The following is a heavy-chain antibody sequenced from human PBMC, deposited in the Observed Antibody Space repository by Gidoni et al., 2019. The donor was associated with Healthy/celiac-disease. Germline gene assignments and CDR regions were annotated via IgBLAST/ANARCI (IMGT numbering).Heavy chain of an antibody. Sequence: QVQLVESGGGVVQPGRSLRLSCAASGFTFSSYGMHWVRQAPGKGLEWVAVIWYDGSNKYYADSVKGRFTISRDNSKNTLYLQMNSLRAEDTAVYYCARDLAYYDSSGYYYPGAFDIWGQGTMVTVSS. D-gene: IGHD3-22*01. CDR1: GFTFSSYG. V-gene: IGHV3-33*01. CDR2: IWYDGSNK. CDR3: ARDLAYYDSSGYYYPGAFDI. J-gene: IGHJ3*02.